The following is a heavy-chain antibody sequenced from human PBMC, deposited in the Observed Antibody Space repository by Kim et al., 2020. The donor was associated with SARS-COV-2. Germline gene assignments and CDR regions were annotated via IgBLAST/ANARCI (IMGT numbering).Heavy chain of an antibody. D-gene: IGHD5-12*01. Sequence: SETLSLTCTVSGGSISSGGYYWSWIRQHPGKGLEWIGYIYYSGSTYYNPSLKSRVTISVDTSKNQFSLKLSSVTAADTAVYYCARGLYSGYDYLDIFYYFDYWGQGTLVTVSS. CDR2: IYYSGST. V-gene: IGHV4-31*03. CDR1: GGSISSGGYY. J-gene: IGHJ4*02. CDR3: ARGLYSGYDYLDIFYYFDY.